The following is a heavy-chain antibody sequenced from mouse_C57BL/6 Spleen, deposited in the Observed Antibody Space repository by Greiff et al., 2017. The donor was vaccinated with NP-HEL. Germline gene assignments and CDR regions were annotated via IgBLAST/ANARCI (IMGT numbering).Heavy chain of an antibody. CDR2: ISPCGGET. V-gene: IGHV1-61*01. J-gene: IGHJ2*01. D-gene: IGHD2-4*01. Sequence: VQLLQPGAELVRPGSSVKLSCKASGYTFTSYWMYWVKQRPGQGLEWIGYISPCGGETHYNHKFKGKATLSVDKSSSTAYMQLSSLTSEDSAVYYCARVDDYDGSYYFDYWGQGTTLTVSS. CDR1: GYTFTSYW. CDR3: ARVDDYDGSYYFDY.